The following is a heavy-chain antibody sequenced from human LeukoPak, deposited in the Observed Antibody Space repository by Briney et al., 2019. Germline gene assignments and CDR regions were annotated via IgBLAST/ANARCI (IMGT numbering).Heavy chain of an antibody. V-gene: IGHV3-30-3*01. J-gene: IGHJ4*02. Sequence: GRSLRLSCAASGFTFSSYAMHWVRQAPGKGLEWVAVISYDGSNKYYADSVKGRFTISRDNAKNSLYLQMNSLRAEDTAVYYCARDWGMGARSDYWGQGTLVTVSS. CDR2: ISYDGSNK. CDR1: GFTFSSYA. CDR3: ARDWGMGARSDY. D-gene: IGHD1-26*01.